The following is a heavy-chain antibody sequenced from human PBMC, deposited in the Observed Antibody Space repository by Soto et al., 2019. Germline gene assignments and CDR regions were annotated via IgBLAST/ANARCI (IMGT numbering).Heavy chain of an antibody. CDR2: SSDRRTGNT. Sequence: GGSLRLSCAASGFTFSSYTLNWVRRAPGKGLEWVATSSDRRTGNTHYSDSVRGRFTLSRDYSRNILFLQMDSLRADDTALYYCTTWLTAQFDYWRRRTQVTVSS. CDR3: TTWLTAQFDY. V-gene: IGHV3-23*01. D-gene: IGHD2-21*02. J-gene: IGHJ4*02. CDR1: GFTFSSYT.